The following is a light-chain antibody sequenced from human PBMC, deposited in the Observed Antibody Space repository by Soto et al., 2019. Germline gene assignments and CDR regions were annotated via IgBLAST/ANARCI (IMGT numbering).Light chain of an antibody. Sequence: EIVLTQSPGTLSLSPGERATLSCRASQSVSSSYLAWYQQKPGQAPRLLIYRASSRATGIPDMFSGSGSGTEFTLPISRMRPEDFAVYYCHQYGSSPPWTFGQGTKVEIK. CDR2: RAS. CDR1: QSVSSSY. V-gene: IGKV3-20*01. J-gene: IGKJ1*01. CDR3: HQYGSSPPWT.